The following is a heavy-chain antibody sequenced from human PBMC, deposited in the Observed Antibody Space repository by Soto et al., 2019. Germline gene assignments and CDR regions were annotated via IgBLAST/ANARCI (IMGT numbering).Heavy chain of an antibody. CDR3: ARRLFTSTWPSYFDY. V-gene: IGHV4-39*01. CDR2: IHYSGST. J-gene: IGHJ4*02. D-gene: IGHD6-13*01. Sequence: SETLSLTCSVSGGSISSSSYYWGWIRQPPGKGLEWIGCIHYSGSTYYNPSLRSRVTSSVDTSKNQFSLKVSSVTAADTAVYYCARRLFTSTWPSYFDYWGQGTPVTVSS. CDR1: GGSISSSSYY.